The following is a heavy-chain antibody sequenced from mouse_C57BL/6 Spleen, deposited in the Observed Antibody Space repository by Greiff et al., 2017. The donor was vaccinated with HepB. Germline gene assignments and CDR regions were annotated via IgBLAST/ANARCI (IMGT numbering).Heavy chain of an antibody. CDR1: GYTFTSYW. J-gene: IGHJ4*01. D-gene: IGHD2-5*01. CDR3: ARDYSNYRGYYYAMDY. Sequence: VQLQQPGAELVRPGSSVKLSCKASGYTFTSYWMDWVKQRPGQGLEWIGNIYPSDSETHYNQKFKDKATLTVDKSSSTAYMQLSSLTSEDSAVYYCARDYSNYRGYYYAMDYWGQGTSVTVSS. CDR2: IYPSDSET. V-gene: IGHV1-61*01.